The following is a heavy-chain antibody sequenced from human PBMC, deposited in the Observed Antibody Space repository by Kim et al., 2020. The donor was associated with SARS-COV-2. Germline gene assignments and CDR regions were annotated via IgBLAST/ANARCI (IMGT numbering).Heavy chain of an antibody. J-gene: IGHJ4*02. V-gene: IGHV1-3*01. CDR2: NCKT. D-gene: IGHD3-3*01. Sequence: NCKTKYSQKFQGRVTITKDTSASTAYMVLSSLRSEDTAVYYCARGLEATYWGQGTLVTVSS. CDR3: ARGLEATY.